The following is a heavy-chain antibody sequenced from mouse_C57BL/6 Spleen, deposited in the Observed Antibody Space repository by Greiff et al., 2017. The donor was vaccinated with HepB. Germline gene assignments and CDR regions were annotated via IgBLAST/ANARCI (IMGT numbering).Heavy chain of an antibody. J-gene: IGHJ2*01. V-gene: IGHV1-76*01. CDR1: GYTFTDYY. Sequence: VQLQESGAELVRPGASVKLSCKASGYTFTDYYINWVKQRPGQGLEWIARIYPGSGNTYYNEKFKGKATLTAEKSSSTAYMQLSSLTSEDSAVYFCARARSNCFDYWGQGTTLTVSS. D-gene: IGHD2-5*01. CDR3: ARARSNCFDY. CDR2: IYPGSGNT.